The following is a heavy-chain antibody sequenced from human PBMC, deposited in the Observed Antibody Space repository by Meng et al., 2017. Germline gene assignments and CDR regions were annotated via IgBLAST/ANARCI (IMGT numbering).Heavy chain of an antibody. J-gene: IGHJ4*02. CDR1: DGSITSSDFF. Sequence: QVQLQESGPGLVKSSENLSLTCSVSDGSITSSDFFWGWSRQPPGKGLEYIASIDYSGSTSYNPSLQSRVTMFVDTSKNQFSLMLTSVTATDTAVYYCARRRGGSGRDCWGQGTLVTVSS. D-gene: IGHD3-10*01. CDR3: ARRRGGSGRDC. CDR2: IDYSGST. V-gene: IGHV4-39*01.